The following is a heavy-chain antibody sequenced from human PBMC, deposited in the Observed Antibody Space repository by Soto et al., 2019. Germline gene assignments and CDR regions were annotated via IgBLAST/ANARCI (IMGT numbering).Heavy chain of an antibody. J-gene: IGHJ4*02. CDR3: ARGKPNCSGTSCYFDY. V-gene: IGHV4-59*01. CDR1: GGSISGYS. D-gene: IGHD2-2*01. Sequence: PSETLSLTCTVSGGSISGYSWTWIRQPPGKGLEWIGYIYKTGSTNNNPSLKSRVTMSVDTSKSQLSLKLTSVTAADTAVYYCARGKPNCSGTSCYFDYWGQGALVTVSS. CDR2: IYKTGST.